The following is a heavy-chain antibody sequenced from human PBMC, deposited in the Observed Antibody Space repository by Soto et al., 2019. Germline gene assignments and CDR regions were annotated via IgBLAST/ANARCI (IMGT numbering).Heavy chain of an antibody. CDR2: IYPGDSDT. J-gene: IGHJ5*02. Sequence: LGESLMISCKGSGYSFTSYWIAWLRQMPGKGLECMGFIYPGDSDTRYSPSFEGQVTISADKSINTAYLQWSSMKASDSAMYYCARPFDTSGWYDHWGQGTLVTVSS. D-gene: IGHD6-19*01. V-gene: IGHV5-51*01. CDR3: ARPFDTSGWYDH. CDR1: GYSFTSYW.